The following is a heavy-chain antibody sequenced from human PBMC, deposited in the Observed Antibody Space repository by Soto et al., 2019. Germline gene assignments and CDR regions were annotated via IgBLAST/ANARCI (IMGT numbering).Heavy chain of an antibody. CDR3: AKDPYGFPKTFEY. V-gene: IGHV3-30*18. Sequence: GWSLRLSCAASGFTFSSYGMHLVRQAPGKGLEWVAFISYDGSNKYYADSVKGRFTISRDNSKNTLYLQMNSPRAEDTAVYYCAKDPYGFPKTFEYWGKGTLVPVSS. CDR2: ISYDGSNK. J-gene: IGHJ4*02. D-gene: IGHD2-2*03. CDR1: GFTFSSYG.